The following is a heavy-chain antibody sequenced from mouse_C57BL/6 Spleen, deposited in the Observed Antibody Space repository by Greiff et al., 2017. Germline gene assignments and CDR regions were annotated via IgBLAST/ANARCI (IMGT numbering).Heavy chain of an antibody. CDR2: IHPNSGST. Sequence: QVQLQQPGAELVKPGASVKLSCKASGYTFTSYWMHWVKQRPGQGLEWIGMIHPNSGSTNYNEKFKSKATLTVDKSSSTAYMRLSSLTSEDSAVYYCARSTGLYFDNRGQGTTLTVSS. CDR3: ARSTGLYFDN. J-gene: IGHJ2*01. CDR1: GYTFTSYW. D-gene: IGHD4-1*01. V-gene: IGHV1-64*01.